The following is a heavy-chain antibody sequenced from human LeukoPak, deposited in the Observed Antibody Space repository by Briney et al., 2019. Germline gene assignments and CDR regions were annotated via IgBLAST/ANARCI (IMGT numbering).Heavy chain of an antibody. V-gene: IGHV3-21*01. CDR2: ISSRSIYI. J-gene: IGHJ3*01. CDR3: ARDLINGFDV. CDR1: GFNFSSYA. Sequence: GGSLRLSCAASGFNFSSYAMNWVRQAPGKGLEWVSFISSRSIYIYYADSVKGRFTVSRDNAKDSLYLQMNSLRAEDTAVYYCARDLINGFDVWGQGTMVTVSS.